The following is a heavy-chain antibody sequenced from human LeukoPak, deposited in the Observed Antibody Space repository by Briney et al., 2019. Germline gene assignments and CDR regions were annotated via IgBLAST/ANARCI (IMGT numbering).Heavy chain of an antibody. V-gene: IGHV4-59*01. J-gene: IGHJ5*02. D-gene: IGHD4-17*01. CDR2: IYYSGST. CDR3: ARDVPYGYYAWFDP. CDR1: GGSISSYY. Sequence: SETLSLTCTVSGGSISSYYWSWIRQPPGKGLEWIGYIYYSGSTNYTPSLKRRVPISVDTSKNQFSLKLSSVTAADTAVYYCARDVPYGYYAWFDPWGQGTLVTVSS.